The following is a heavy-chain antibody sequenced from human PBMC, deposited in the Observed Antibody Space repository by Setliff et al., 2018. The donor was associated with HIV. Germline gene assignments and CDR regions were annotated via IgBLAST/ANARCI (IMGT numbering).Heavy chain of an antibody. CDR2: ITSSSKSA. CDR3: ARDYAYYYYYGMDV. V-gene: IGHV3-21*06. J-gene: IGHJ6*02. CDR1: GFTFNTYT. Sequence: GGSLRLSCAASGFTFNTYTMNWVRQAPGKGPEWVPSITSSSKSAYYADAVKGRFTISRDNAKNLLYLQMTNLTAEDTATYYCARDYAYYYYYGMDVWGQGTTVTVSS. D-gene: IGHD2-2*01.